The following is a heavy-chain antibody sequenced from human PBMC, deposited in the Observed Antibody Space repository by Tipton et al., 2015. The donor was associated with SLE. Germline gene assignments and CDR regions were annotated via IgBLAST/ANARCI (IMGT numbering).Heavy chain of an antibody. CDR1: GYIFSSYG. V-gene: IGHV1-18*01. D-gene: IGHD6-6*01. J-gene: IGHJ4*02. CDR3: ASHFFGSSFGYYYFDY. CDR2: ISAYTGHT. Sequence: QSGAEVKKPGASVKVSCKASGYIFSSYGLSWVRQAPGQGLEWMGWISAYTGHTGYAQKFQGRVTMTTDTSTSTAYMELRSLRSDDPAVYSCASHFFGSSFGYYYFDYWGQGTLVTVSS.